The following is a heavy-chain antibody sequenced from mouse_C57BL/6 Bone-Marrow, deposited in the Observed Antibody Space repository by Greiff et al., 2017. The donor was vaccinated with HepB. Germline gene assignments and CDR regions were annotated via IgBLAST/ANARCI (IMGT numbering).Heavy chain of an antibody. CDR2: IDPENGDT. CDR1: GFNIKDDY. CDR3: ITMAPYYAMDY. V-gene: IGHV14-4*01. D-gene: IGHD1-1*02. J-gene: IGHJ4*01. Sequence: EVQLQQSGAELVRPGASVKLSCTASGFNIKDDYMHWVKQRPEQGLEWIGWIDPENGDTEYASKFQGKATITADTSSNTAYLQLSSLTSEDTAVYYCITMAPYYAMDYWGQGTSVTVSS.